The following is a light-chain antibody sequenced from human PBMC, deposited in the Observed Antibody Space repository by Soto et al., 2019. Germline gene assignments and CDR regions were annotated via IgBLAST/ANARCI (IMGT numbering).Light chain of an antibody. CDR3: VSYTSSTTYV. CDR1: SSDVGGSNF. J-gene: IGLJ1*01. CDR2: DVA. V-gene: IGLV2-14*03. Sequence: QSVLTQPASVSDSPGQSITISCTGTSSDVGGSNFVSWYQQHPGKPPKLIIYDVANRPSGVSNRFSGSKSGNTASLIISRLQTEDEADYYCVSYTSSTTYVFGTGTKVTV.